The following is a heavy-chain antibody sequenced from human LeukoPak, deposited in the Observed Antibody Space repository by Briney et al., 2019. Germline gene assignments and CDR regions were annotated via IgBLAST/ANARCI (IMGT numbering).Heavy chain of an antibody. Sequence: SVKVSCKASGYTFTSYGISWVRQAPGQGLEWMGRIIPILGIANYAQKFQGRVTITADKSTSTAYMELSSLRSEDTAVYYCARALVDTAMVIDYWGQGTLVTVSS. CDR3: ARALVDTAMVIDY. J-gene: IGHJ4*02. CDR2: IIPILGIA. V-gene: IGHV1-69*04. D-gene: IGHD5-18*01. CDR1: GYTFTSYG.